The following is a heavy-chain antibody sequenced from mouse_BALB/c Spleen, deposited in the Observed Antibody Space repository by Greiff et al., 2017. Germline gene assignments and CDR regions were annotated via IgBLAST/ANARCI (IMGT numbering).Heavy chain of an antibody. V-gene: IGHV5-6-3*01. D-gene: IGHD4-1*01. CDR3: ARGNWDVDY. CDR2: INSNGGST. Sequence: EVQLVESGGGLVQPGGSLKLSCAASGFTFSSYGMSWVRQTPDKRLELVATINSNGGSTYYPDSVKGRFTISRDNAKNTLYLQMSSLKSEDTAMYYCARGNWDVDYWGQGTTLTVSS. J-gene: IGHJ2*01. CDR1: GFTFSSYG.